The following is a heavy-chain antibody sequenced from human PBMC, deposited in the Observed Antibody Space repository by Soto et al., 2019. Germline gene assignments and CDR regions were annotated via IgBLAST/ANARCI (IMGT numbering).Heavy chain of an antibody. V-gene: IGHV4-4*07. CDR1: GGSISRYY. CDR3: AGFSSGTYLFGL. CDR2: VYTSGST. Sequence: LCLTGNVSGGSISRYYWSWIRQPAGKGLEWIGRVYTSGSTNYNPSLKSRVTMSVDTSKNQFSLTLSSVTAADTAMYYCAGFSSGTYLFGLWGPGTMVTGSS. D-gene: IGHD1-26*01. J-gene: IGHJ4*02.